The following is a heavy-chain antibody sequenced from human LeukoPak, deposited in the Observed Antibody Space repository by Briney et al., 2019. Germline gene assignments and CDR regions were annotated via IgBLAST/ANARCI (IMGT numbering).Heavy chain of an antibody. CDR1: GFTFSSYW. CDR3: ASPYSTSSPYYFDY. Sequence: PGGSLRLSCAASGFTFSSYWMHWVRPAPGKGPVWGSRINSDGSITSYADSVKGRFTISRDNAKNTLYLQVNSLRAEDTAVYYCASPYSTSSPYYFDYWGQGTLVTVSS. D-gene: IGHD6-6*01. CDR2: INSDGSIT. J-gene: IGHJ4*02. V-gene: IGHV3-74*01.